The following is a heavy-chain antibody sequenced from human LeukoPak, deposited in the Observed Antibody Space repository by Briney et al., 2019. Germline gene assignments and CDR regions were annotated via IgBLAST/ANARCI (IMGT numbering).Heavy chain of an antibody. Sequence: GGSLRLSCAASTFTFSSYAMHWVRQAPGKGLEWVTVISSDGSNKYYADSVKGRFTISRDNSKNTLDLQMNSLRAEDTAVYYCARSSGYSYGPGGDAFDIWGQGTMVTVSS. CDR3: ARSSGYSYGPGGDAFDI. CDR1: TFTFSSYA. CDR2: ISSDGSNK. V-gene: IGHV3-30*04. J-gene: IGHJ3*02. D-gene: IGHD5-18*01.